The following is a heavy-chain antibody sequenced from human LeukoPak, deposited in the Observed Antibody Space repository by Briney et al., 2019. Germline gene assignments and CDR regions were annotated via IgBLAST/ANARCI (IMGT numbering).Heavy chain of an antibody. J-gene: IGHJ4*02. Sequence: GGSLRLSCAASEFTFSNYAMHWVRQAPGKGLEWVAVISYDGDNKYYADSVKGRFTISRDNSKNTLYLQMNSLRAEDTAVYYCARDKFYSSSYFDYWGQGTLVTVSS. CDR1: EFTFSNYA. V-gene: IGHV3-30*04. CDR3: ARDKFYSSSYFDY. CDR2: ISYDGDNK. D-gene: IGHD6-13*01.